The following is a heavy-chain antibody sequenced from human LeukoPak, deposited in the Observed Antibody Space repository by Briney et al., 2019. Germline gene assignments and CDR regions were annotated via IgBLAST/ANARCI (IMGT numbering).Heavy chain of an antibody. J-gene: IGHJ4*02. Sequence: TGGSLRLSCVVSGFPFSSYAMSWVRQAPGKGLEWVSVISGSSGITDYADSVKGRFTISRDNSKNTLYLQMNSLRAEDMAVYYCAKPAPRFTMVRGASAYYFDYWGQGTLVTVSS. CDR1: GFPFSSYA. V-gene: IGHV3-23*01. CDR2: ISGSSGIT. CDR3: AKPAPRFTMVRGASAYYFDY. D-gene: IGHD3-10*01.